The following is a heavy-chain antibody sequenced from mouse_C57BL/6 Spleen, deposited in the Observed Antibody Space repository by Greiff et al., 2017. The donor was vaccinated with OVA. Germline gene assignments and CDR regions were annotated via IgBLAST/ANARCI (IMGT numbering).Heavy chain of an antibody. V-gene: IGHV5-16*01. CDR1: GFTFSDYY. Sequence: EVQVVESEGGLVQPGSSMKLSCTASGFTFSDYYMAWVRQVPEKGLEWVANINYDGSSTYYLDSLKSRFIISRDNAKNILYLQMSSLKSEDTATYYCAREGYSNFDYWAKAPLSQSPQ. CDR2: INYDGSST. J-gene: IGHJ2*01. CDR3: AREGYSNFDY. D-gene: IGHD2-5*01.